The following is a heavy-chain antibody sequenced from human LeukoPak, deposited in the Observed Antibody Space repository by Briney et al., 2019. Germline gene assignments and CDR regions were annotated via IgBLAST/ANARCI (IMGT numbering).Heavy chain of an antibody. CDR1: GFSFATYA. V-gene: IGHV3-23*01. CDR3: VKESPYPEGSTARIYYFDN. J-gene: IGHJ4*02. Sequence: PGGSLRLSCAASGFSFATYAMSWVRQAPGKGPEWVSALTPAGTTFSADIVKGRFSVSRDNSKNTLSLQMNSLRGEDTAVYYCVKESPYPEGSTARIYYFDNWGQGTLVTVSS. D-gene: IGHD2-2*01. CDR2: LTPAGTT.